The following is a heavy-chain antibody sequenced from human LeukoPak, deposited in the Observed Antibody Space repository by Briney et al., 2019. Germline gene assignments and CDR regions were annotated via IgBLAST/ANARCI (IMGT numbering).Heavy chain of an antibody. CDR3: ARESIAAAGSSPFFDY. D-gene: IGHD6-13*01. V-gene: IGHV4-39*07. Sequence: ASETLSLTCTVSGGSISSSSYYWGWIRQPPGKGLEWIGSIYYSGSTYYNPSLKSRVTISVDTSKNQFSLKLSSVTAADTAVYYCARESIAAAGSSPFFDYWGQGTLVTVSS. J-gene: IGHJ4*02. CDR1: GGSISSSSYY. CDR2: IYYSGST.